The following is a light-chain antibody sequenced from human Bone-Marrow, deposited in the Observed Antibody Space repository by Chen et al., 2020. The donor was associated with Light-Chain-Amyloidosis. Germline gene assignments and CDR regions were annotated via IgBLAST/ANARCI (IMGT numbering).Light chain of an antibody. Sequence: SYELTQPPSLSVSPGQTARIPCSGDDLPTKYAYWYQQKPGQAPVLVIHRDTERPSGISERFSGSSSGTTATLTISGVQAEDEADYHCQSADSSGTYEVIFGRGTKLTVL. CDR1: DLPTKY. CDR2: RDT. V-gene: IGLV3-25*03. J-gene: IGLJ2*01. CDR3: QSADSSGTYEVI.